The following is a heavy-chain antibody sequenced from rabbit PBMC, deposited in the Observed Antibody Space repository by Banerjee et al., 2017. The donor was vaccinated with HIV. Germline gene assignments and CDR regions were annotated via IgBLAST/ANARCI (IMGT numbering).Heavy chain of an antibody. Sequence: QEQLVESGGGLVQPEGSLTLTCTASGFSFSSSYYMCWVRQAPGKGLEWIGCIYTGSSGSTYNASWAKGRFTITRSTSLNTVTLQLNSLTAADTATYFCARTYTNVAFYYNLWGPGTLVTVS. J-gene: IGHJ4*01. D-gene: IGHD1-1*01. CDR2: IYTGSSGST. V-gene: IGHV1S45*01. CDR1: GFSFSSSYY. CDR3: ARTYTNVAFYYNL.